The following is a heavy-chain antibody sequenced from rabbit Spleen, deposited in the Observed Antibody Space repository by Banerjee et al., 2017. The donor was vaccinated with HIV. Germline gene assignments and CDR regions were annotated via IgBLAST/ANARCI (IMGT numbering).Heavy chain of an antibody. Sequence: LVESGGGLVKPGASLTLTCIASGVSLSGDSYMCWVRQAPGKGLEWIACIDTGSSGFTYFASWAKGRFTISKTSSTTVTLQMTSLTAADTATYFCARDTSSSFSSYGMDLWGPGTLVTVS. D-gene: IGHD1-1*01. V-gene: IGHV1S40*01. J-gene: IGHJ6*01. CDR2: IDTGSSGFT. CDR1: GVSLSGDSY. CDR3: ARDTSSSFSSYGMDL.